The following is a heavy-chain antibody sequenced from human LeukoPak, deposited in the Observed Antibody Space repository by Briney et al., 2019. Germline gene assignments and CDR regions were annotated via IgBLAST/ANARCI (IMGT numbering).Heavy chain of an antibody. V-gene: IGHV3-74*01. Sequence: PGGSLRLSCAASGFAFSKYWMLWVRQAPGKGLESVSRINTDGTVTTYADSVKGRFTVSRDNADNTMFLQMNSVRDEDTAVYYCAMTQWMAPPPDSWGQGTPVTVSS. CDR3: AMTQWMAPPPDS. CDR2: INTDGTVT. CDR1: GFAFSKYW. D-gene: IGHD6-19*01. J-gene: IGHJ4*02.